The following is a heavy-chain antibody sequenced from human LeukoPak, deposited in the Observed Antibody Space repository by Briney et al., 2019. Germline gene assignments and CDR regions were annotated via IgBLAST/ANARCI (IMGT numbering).Heavy chain of an antibody. V-gene: IGHV4-59*08. CDR1: GGSISSYY. Sequence: PSETLSLTCTVSGGSISSYYWSWIRQPPGKGLEWIGYIYYSGSTNYNPSLKSRVTISVDTSKNQFSLRLTSVTAADTAIYYCARLTRSWGQGTLVTVSS. CDR3: ARLTRS. CDR2: IYYSGST. J-gene: IGHJ5*02.